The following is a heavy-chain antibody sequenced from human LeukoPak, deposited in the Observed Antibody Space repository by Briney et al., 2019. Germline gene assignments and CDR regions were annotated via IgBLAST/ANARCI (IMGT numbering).Heavy chain of an antibody. CDR1: GFTFSSYA. Sequence: PGGSLRLSCAASGFTFSSYAMHWVRQAPGKGLEWVAVISYDGSNKYYADSVKGRFTISRDNSKNTLYLQMNSLRAEDTAVYYCAKDQLGSYYDSSGPWGQGTLVTVSS. CDR2: ISYDGSNK. D-gene: IGHD3-22*01. CDR3: AKDQLGSYYDSSGP. J-gene: IGHJ5*02. V-gene: IGHV3-30-3*01.